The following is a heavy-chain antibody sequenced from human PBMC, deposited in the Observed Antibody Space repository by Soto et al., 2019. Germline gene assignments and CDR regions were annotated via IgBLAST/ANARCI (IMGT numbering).Heavy chain of an antibody. V-gene: IGHV4-39*01. CDR2: SFYRGTT. D-gene: IGHD3-3*01. CDR3: ATADGFGVVTPFFEY. J-gene: IGHJ4*02. Sequence: QLQLQESGPGLVKPSETLSLTSTVSGGSISSRSHYWGWIRQSPGKHLKWVGRSFYRGTTHYNPSLKTRVTISVDTSKNQVSLKLYSVTAADTAVYYCATADGFGVVTPFFEYWGQGILVTVSS. CDR1: GGSISSRSHY.